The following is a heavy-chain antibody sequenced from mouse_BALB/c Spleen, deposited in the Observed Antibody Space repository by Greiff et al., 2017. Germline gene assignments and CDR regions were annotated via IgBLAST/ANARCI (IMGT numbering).Heavy chain of an antibody. J-gene: IGHJ4*01. CDR1: GYTFSSYW. Sequence: QVQLKESGAELMKPGASVKISCTATGYTFSSYWIEWVKQRPGHGLEWIGEILPGSGSTNYNEKFKGKATFTADTSSNTAYMQLSSLTSEDSAVYYCARTYGNYGAMDYWGQGTSVTVSS. D-gene: IGHD2-10*02. CDR2: ILPGSGST. CDR3: ARTYGNYGAMDY. V-gene: IGHV1-9*01.